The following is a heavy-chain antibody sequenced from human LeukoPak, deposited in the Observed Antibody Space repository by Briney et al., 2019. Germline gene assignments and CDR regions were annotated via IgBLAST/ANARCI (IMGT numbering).Heavy chain of an antibody. CDR3: ARLGDGYKLDY. V-gene: IGHV4-59*08. D-gene: IGHD5-24*01. J-gene: IGHJ4*02. CDR2: IYFSGST. CDR1: GGSISSYY. Sequence: PSETLSLTCTVSGGSISSYYWSWIRQPPGKGLEWIGYIYFSGSTNYNPSLKSRVTMSVDTSKNQFSLKLSSVTAADTAVYYCARLGDGYKLDYWRQGTLVTVSS.